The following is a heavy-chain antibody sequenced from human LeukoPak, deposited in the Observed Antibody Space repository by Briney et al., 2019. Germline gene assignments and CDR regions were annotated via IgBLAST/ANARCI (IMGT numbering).Heavy chain of an antibody. J-gene: IGHJ4*02. V-gene: IGHV3-30*04. CDR2: ISYDGSNK. CDR1: GFNFSNYA. Sequence: GGSLRLSCAASGFNFSNYAMHWVRQAPGKGLEWVAVISYDGSNKYYADSVKGRFTISRDNSKNTLYLQMNSLRAEDTAVYYCARDYCSSTSCYSDYWGQGTLVTVSS. CDR3: ARDYCSSTSCYSDY. D-gene: IGHD2-2*01.